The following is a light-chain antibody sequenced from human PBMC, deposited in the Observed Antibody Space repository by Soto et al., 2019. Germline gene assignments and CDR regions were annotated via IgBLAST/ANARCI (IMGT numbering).Light chain of an antibody. J-gene: IGKJ1*01. CDR3: QQYKSPWT. V-gene: IGKV1-5*01. CDR2: EAS. CDR1: QSISSW. Sequence: DIQMTQSHSTLSASVGCRFTTACRAGQSISSWLAWYQQKPGKAPKLLIYEASSLESGVPSRFSVSGSGTEFTLTIRGLPPDDFATDYCQQYKSPWTFGLGTKVDI.